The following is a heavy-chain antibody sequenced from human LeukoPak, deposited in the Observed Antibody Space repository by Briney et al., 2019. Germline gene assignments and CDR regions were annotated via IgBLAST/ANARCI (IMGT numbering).Heavy chain of an antibody. CDR2: IYYSGST. V-gene: IGHV4-39*01. Sequence: KASETLSLTCTVSGGSISSSSYYWGWIRQPPGKGLDWIGSIYYSGSTYYNPSLKSRVTMSVDTSKNQFSLKLSSVTAADTAVYYCARRGLLESSTPWFDPWGQGTLVTVSS. D-gene: IGHD3-3*01. CDR1: GGSISSSSYY. J-gene: IGHJ5*02. CDR3: ARRGLLESSTPWFDP.